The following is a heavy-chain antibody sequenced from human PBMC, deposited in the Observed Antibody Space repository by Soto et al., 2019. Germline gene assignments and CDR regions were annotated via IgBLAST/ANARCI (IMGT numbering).Heavy chain of an antibody. D-gene: IGHD2-2*01. CDR3: ARGTYRIVATVITSDYSDY. V-gene: IGHV1-69*13. CDR2: IIPLFGTT. Sequence: SVKVSCKGFGGTFSNYAISWVRPAPRQRVERMGGIIPLFGTTNYAQKFQGRVTIIADESTSTAYMELSSLRFEDTAVYYCARGTYRIVATVITSDYSDYWGQGTLVTVSS. J-gene: IGHJ4*02. CDR1: GGTFSNYA.